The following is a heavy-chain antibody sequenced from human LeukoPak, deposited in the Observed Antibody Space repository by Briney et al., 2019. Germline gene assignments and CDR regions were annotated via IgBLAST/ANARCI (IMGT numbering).Heavy chain of an antibody. CDR3: ARGRYGILTGYYGAYYYYYMDV. Sequence: SETLSLTCTVSGGSISSSSYYWGWIRQPPGKGLEWIGSIYYSGSTYYNPSLKSRVTISVDTSKNQFSLKLSSVTAADTAVYYCARGRYGILTGYYGAYYYYYMDVWGKGTTVTISS. V-gene: IGHV4-39*07. CDR2: IYYSGST. J-gene: IGHJ6*03. D-gene: IGHD3-9*01. CDR1: GGSISSSSYY.